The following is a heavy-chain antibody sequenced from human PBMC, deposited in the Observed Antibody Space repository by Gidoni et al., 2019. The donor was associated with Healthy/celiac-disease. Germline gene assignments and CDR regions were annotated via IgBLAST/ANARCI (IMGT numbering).Heavy chain of an antibody. D-gene: IGHD1-20*01. CDR3: ARRSTHNWNSDY. V-gene: IGHV5-51*03. CDR2: IYPGDSDT. J-gene: IGHJ4*02. Sequence: EVQLVQPGAEVKKPGGSMKMSGKGPGYSFTSYWIGWVSQMPGKGLEWMGIIYPGDSDTRYSPSFQGQVTISADKSISTAYLQWSSLKASDTAMYYCARRSTHNWNSDYWGQGTLVTVSS. CDR1: GYSFTSYW.